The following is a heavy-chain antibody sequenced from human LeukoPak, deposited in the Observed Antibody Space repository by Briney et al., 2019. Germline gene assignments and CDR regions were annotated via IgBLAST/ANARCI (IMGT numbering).Heavy chain of an antibody. Sequence: PGGSLRLSCAASGFIFSSSGVHWVRQAPGKGLEWVAFIRYDGTNKYYADSVSGRFTISRDNSKNTLYLQMNSLRSEDTAVYYCARDRGRGEDYWGQGTLVTVSS. CDR2: IRYDGTNK. CDR1: GFIFSSSG. CDR3: ARDRGRGEDY. V-gene: IGHV3-30*02. J-gene: IGHJ4*02. D-gene: IGHD3-10*01.